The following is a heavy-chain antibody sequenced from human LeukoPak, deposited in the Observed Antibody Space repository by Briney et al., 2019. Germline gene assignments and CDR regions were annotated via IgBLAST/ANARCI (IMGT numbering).Heavy chain of an antibody. V-gene: IGHV4-30-2*01. CDR2: ISQSGST. CDR1: GGSITSGGYS. Sequence: SETLSLTCAVSGGSITSGGYSWTWIRQAPGKGLEWIGSISQSGSTSYSPSLKSRLTISLDRSKNQFTLNLTSVTAADTAMYYCARCYDFWSGSTGRGYSLDYWGQGALVTVSS. J-gene: IGHJ4*02. D-gene: IGHD3-3*01. CDR3: ARCYDFWSGSTGRGYSLDY.